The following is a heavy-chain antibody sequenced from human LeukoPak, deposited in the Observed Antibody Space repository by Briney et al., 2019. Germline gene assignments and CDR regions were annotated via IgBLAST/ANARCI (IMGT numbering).Heavy chain of an antibody. J-gene: IGHJ3*02. CDR1: GYTFTGYY. CDR3: ARQIGDYVAFDI. D-gene: IGHD4-17*01. Sequence: ASVKVSCKASGYTFTGYYMHWVRQAPGQGLKWMGWINPNSGGTNYAQKFQGRVTMTRDTSISTAYMELSRLRSDDTAVYYCARQIGDYVAFDIWGQGTMVTVSS. V-gene: IGHV1-2*02. CDR2: INPNSGGT.